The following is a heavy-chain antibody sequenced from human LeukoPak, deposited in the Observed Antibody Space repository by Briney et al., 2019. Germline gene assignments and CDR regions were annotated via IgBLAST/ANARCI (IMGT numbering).Heavy chain of an antibody. V-gene: IGHV1-69*13. D-gene: IGHD6-13*01. CDR1: GGTFSSYA. Sequence: ASVKVSCKASGGTFSSYAISWVRQAPGQGLEWMGGIIPIFGTANYAQKFQGRVTITADESTSTAYMELSSLRSEDTAVYYCARGAAAGHRYYYYMDVWGKGTTVTVSS. J-gene: IGHJ6*03. CDR3: ARGAAAGHRYYYYMDV. CDR2: IIPIFGTA.